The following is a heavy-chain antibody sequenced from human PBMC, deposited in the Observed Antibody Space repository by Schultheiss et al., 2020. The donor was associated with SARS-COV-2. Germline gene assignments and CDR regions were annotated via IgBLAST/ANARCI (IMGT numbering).Heavy chain of an antibody. CDR3: VRDDGGYFRTSWFDP. Sequence: SETLSLTCTVSGGSISSFYWSWIRQPAGKGLEWIGRFHSSGTTNYNPSLKSRVTMSADTSKNQFPLKLSSVTAADTAVYYCVRDDGGYFRTSWFDPWGQGTLVTVSS. CDR1: GGSISSFY. D-gene: IGHD3-22*01. CDR2: FHSSGTT. V-gene: IGHV4-4*07. J-gene: IGHJ5*02.